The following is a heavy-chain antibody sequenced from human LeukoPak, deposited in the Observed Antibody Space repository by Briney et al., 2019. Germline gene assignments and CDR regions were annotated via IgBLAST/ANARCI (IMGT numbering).Heavy chain of an antibody. CDR3: ALTNSGSYYRRVDY. V-gene: IGHV2-5*02. J-gene: IGHJ4*02. D-gene: IGHD1-26*01. Sequence: SGPTLVNPTQTLTLTCTFSGFSLSTSGVGVGWIRQPPGKALEWLALIYWDDDQRYSPSLKSRLTITKDTSKNQVVLTMTNMDPVDTATYYCALTNSGSYYRRVDYWGQGTLVTVSS. CDR1: GFSLSTSGVG. CDR2: IYWDDDQ.